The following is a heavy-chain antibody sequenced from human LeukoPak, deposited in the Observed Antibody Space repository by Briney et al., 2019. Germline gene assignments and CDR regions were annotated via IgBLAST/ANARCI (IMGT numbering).Heavy chain of an antibody. CDR2: IYHSGST. J-gene: IGHJ5*02. CDR1: GGSICRGGYS. D-gene: IGHD3-22*01. V-gene: IGHV4-30-2*01. Sequence: PSETLSLTCAVSGGSICRGGYSWSWIRQPPGTGLEWIGYIYHSGSTYYNPSLKSRVTISVDRSKNQFSLRLTSVTAADTAVYYCAREGYYDSSGYNWFDPWGQGTLVTVSS. CDR3: AREGYYDSSGYNWFDP.